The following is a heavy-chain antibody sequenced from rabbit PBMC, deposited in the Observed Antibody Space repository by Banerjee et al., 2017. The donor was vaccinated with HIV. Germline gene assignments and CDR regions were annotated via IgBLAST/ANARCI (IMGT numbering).Heavy chain of an antibody. CDR3: ARYTYGYFSL. V-gene: IGHV1S45*01. D-gene: IGHD6-1*01. J-gene: IGHJ4*01. CDR2: IGDGGGDIT. CDR1: GFSFGSYW. Sequence: QEQLEESGGDLVKPEGSLTLTCTASGFSFGSYWVSWVRQAPGKGLEWIGTIGDGGGDITYYASWAKGRFTISKTSSTTVTLQMTSLTAADTATYFCARYTYGYFSLWGQGTLVTVS.